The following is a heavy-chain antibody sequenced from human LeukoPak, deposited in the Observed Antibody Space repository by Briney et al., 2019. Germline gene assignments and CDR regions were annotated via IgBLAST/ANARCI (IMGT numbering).Heavy chain of an antibody. Sequence: PGGSLRLSCAASGFTFSTYWMHWVRQVPGKGLVWVSRISSDGANANYADSVKGRFTISRDNAKNSLYLQMNSLRAEDTAVYYCARDVSSSWYYYYYYMDVWGKGTTVTVSS. CDR2: ISSDGANA. J-gene: IGHJ6*03. D-gene: IGHD6-13*01. V-gene: IGHV3-74*01. CDR3: ARDVSSSWYYYYYYMDV. CDR1: GFTFSTYW.